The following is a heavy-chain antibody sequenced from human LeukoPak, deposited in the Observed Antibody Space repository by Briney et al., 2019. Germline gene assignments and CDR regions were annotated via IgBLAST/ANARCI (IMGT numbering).Heavy chain of an antibody. CDR1: GFTFSSYA. CDR2: IIPIFGTA. V-gene: IGHV1-69*01. J-gene: IGHJ4*02. D-gene: IGHD3-16*02. CDR3: ARSLGRLRLGELSFLPFDY. Sequence: GGSLRLSCAASGFTFSSYAISWVRQAPGQGLEWMGGIIPIFGTANYAQKFQGRVAITADESTSTAYMELSSLRSEDTAVYYCARSLGRLRLGELSFLPFDYWGQGTLVTVSS.